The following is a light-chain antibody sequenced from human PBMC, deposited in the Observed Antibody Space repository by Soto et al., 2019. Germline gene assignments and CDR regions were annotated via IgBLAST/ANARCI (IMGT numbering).Light chain of an antibody. V-gene: IGLV2-8*01. CDR2: DVS. J-gene: IGLJ3*02. Sequence: QSALTQPPSASGSPGQSVTISCTGTSSDVGAYNYVSWHQQHPGKAPKLMIYDVSKRPSGVPYRFSGSKSGNAASLTVSGLQGEDEADYYCSSYAGSSWVFGGGTKLTVL. CDR3: SSYAGSSWV. CDR1: SSDVGAYNY.